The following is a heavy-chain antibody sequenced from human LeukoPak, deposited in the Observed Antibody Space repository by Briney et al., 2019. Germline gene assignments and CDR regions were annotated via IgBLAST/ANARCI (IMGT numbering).Heavy chain of an antibody. Sequence: GGSLRLSCAASGFTFSSYSMNWVRQAPGKGLEWVSVIYSGGSTYYADSVKGRFTISRDNSKNTLYLQMNSLRAEDTAVYYCARGLRDDFWSGYYVPYYYYGMDVWGQGTTVTVSS. V-gene: IGHV3-53*01. CDR1: GFTFSSYS. CDR2: IYSGGST. CDR3: ARGLRDDFWSGYYVPYYYYGMDV. D-gene: IGHD3-3*01. J-gene: IGHJ6*02.